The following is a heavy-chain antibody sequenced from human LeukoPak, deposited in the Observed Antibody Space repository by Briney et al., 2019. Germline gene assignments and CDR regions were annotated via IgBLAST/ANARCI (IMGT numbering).Heavy chain of an antibody. CDR2: IYYSGST. V-gene: IGHV4-31*01. CDR1: GGSISSGGYS. J-gene: IGHJ2*01. Sequence: SETLSLTCTVSGGSISSGGYSWSWIRQHPGKGLEWIGYIYYSGSTYYNPSLKSQVTISVDTSKNQFSLKLSSVTAADTAVYYCARSPAMVNYFDLWGRGTLVTVSS. D-gene: IGHD5-18*01. CDR3: ARSPAMVNYFDL.